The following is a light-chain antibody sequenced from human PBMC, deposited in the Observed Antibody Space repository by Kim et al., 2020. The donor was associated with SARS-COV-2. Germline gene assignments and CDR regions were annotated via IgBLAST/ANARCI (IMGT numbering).Light chain of an antibody. CDR3: LRRSNSPHT. V-gene: IGKV1-17*01. CDR1: QDIRND. CDR2: GAS. Sequence: ASVGDRVTITCRASQDIRNDLGWYQQNPGRAPKRLIYGASSLQSGVPSRLSGSRSGTEFTLTISSVQPEEFATYFCLRRSNSPHTFGQGTRLEIK. J-gene: IGKJ5*01.